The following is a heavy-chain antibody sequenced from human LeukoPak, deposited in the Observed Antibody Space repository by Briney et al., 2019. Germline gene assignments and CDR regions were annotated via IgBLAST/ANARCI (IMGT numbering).Heavy chain of an antibody. Sequence: GGSLRLSCAASGFTFSDYYMSWIRQTPGKGLEWVSYISSSGYTTYHADSVKGRFTISRDNAKSSLYLQMNSLRAEDTAVYHCARSAQYYDILTGYYIGGAADYWGQGTLVTVSS. D-gene: IGHD3-9*01. J-gene: IGHJ4*02. V-gene: IGHV3-11*01. CDR2: ISSSGYTT. CDR1: GFTFSDYY. CDR3: ARSAQYYDILTGYYIGGAADY.